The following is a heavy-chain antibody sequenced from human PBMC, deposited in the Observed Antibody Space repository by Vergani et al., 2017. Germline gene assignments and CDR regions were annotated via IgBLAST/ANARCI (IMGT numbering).Heavy chain of an antibody. CDR2: ISYTGST. V-gene: IGHV4-59*13. CDR1: GGSISSYY. D-gene: IGHD6-19*01. Sequence: QVQLQESGPGLVKPSETLSLTCTVPGGSISSYYWTWIRQPPGKGLEWIGNISYTGSTNYNPSLQSRVTMSVDTSNNQFSLRLSSVTAADTAVYYCAIGWVSGWYGELGYGGQGTLVTVSS. CDR3: AIGWVSGWYGELGY. J-gene: IGHJ4*02.